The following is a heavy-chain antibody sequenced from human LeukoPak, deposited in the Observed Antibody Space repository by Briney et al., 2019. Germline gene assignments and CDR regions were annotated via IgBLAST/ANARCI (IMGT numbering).Heavy chain of an antibody. CDR3: ARDPGYSSFDS. J-gene: IGHJ4*02. D-gene: IGHD5-12*01. CDR1: GFTFSNYW. CDR2: INQDGSVK. V-gene: IGHV3-7*01. Sequence: VGSLRLSCAVSGFTFSNYWVTWVRQSPGRGLEFVANINQDGSVKNYVDSVKGRFTISRDNAKSSLFLQMSSLRVDDTAIYYCARDPGYSSFDSWGQGTLVTVSS.